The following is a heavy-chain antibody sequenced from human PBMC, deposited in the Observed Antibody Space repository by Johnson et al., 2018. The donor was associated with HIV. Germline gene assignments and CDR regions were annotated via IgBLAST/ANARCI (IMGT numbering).Heavy chain of an antibody. J-gene: IGHJ3*02. D-gene: IGHD4-23*01. CDR3: ARENGGNSDEVDAFDI. CDR2: INWNGGST. CDR1: GFTFSGSA. V-gene: IGHV3-20*04. Sequence: MLLVESGGGLVQPGGSLELSCAASGFTFSGSAMHWVRQASGKGLEWVSGINWNGGSTGYADSVKGRFTISRDNAKNSLYLQMNSLRAEDTALYYCARENGGNSDEVDAFDIWGQGTMVTVSS.